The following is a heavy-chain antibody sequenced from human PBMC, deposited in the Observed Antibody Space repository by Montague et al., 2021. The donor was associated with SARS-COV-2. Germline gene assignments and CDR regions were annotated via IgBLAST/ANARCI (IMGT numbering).Heavy chain of an antibody. CDR1: GGSISSYY. CDR2: IYYSWST. J-gene: IGHJ3*02. D-gene: IGHD6-19*01. CDR3: ARGSGWMGNAFDI. Sequence: SETLSLTCTLSGGSISSYYYCWIRQPPGKGLEWIGYIYYSWSTHXNPSLKSRVTISVDTSKNQFSLKLSSVTAADTAVYYCARGSGWMGNAFDIWGQGTMVTVSS. V-gene: IGHV4-59*01.